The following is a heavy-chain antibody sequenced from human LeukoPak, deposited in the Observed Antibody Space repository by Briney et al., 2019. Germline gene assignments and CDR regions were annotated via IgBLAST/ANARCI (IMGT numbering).Heavy chain of an antibody. CDR3: ARHFGVVTKGVYYYYYGMDV. J-gene: IGHJ6*02. CDR1: GFTVSSNY. CDR2: IYSGGST. D-gene: IGHD3-3*01. V-gene: IGHV3-66*04. Sequence: GGSLRLSCAASGFTVSSNYMSWVRQAPGKGLEWVSVIYSGGSTYYVDSVKGRFTISRDNSKNTLYLQMNSLRAEDTAVYYCARHFGVVTKGVYYYYYGMDVWGQGTTVTVSS.